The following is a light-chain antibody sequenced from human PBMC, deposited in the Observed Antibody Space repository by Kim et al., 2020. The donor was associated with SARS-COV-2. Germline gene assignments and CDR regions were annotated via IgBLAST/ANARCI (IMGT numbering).Light chain of an antibody. CDR2: YDS. Sequence: APGKTARITCGGNNIGSKRVHRYQQKPVQAPVLVIYYDSDRPSGIPERFSGANSGNTASLTISRVEAGDEADYYCQVWDSSSDHVVFGGGTQLTVL. CDR1: NIGSKR. J-gene: IGLJ2*01. V-gene: IGLV3-21*04. CDR3: QVWDSSSDHVV.